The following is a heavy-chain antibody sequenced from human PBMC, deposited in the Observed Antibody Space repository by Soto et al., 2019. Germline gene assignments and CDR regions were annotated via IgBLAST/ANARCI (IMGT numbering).Heavy chain of an antibody. V-gene: IGHV3-30-3*01. CDR2: ISYDGSNK. CDR1: GFTFSSYA. CDR3: ARDSWGNFGVHHNWFDP. Sequence: QVQLVESGGGVVQPGRSLILSCAASGFTFSSYAMHWFRQAPGKGLEWVAVISYDGSNKYYADSVKGRFTISRENSKNTLYLRMNSLRAEDTAVYYCARDSWGNFGVHHNWFDPWGQGTLVTVSS. J-gene: IGHJ5*02. D-gene: IGHD3-3*01.